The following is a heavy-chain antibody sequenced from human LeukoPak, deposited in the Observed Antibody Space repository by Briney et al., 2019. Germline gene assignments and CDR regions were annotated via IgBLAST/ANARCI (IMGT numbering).Heavy chain of an antibody. CDR3: AKDMAAAGHDAFDI. Sequence: GRSLRLSCAASGFTFDDYAMHWVRQAPGKGPEWVSGISWNSGSIGYADSVKGRFTISRDNAKNSLYLQMNSLRAEDTALYYCAKDMAAAGHDAFDIWGQGTMVTVSS. D-gene: IGHD6-13*01. CDR2: ISWNSGSI. CDR1: GFTFDDYA. J-gene: IGHJ3*02. V-gene: IGHV3-9*01.